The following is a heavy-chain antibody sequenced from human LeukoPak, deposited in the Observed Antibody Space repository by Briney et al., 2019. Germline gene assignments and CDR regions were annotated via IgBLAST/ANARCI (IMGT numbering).Heavy chain of an antibody. D-gene: IGHD3-3*01. Sequence: GGSLRLSCAASGLTFSNYAMHWVRQAPSKGLEWVAVISYDETNKYYADSVKGRFTISRDNSKNTLYLQMNSLRAEDTAMYYCARVITIFGVVLTYGMDVWGQGTTVTVSS. CDR1: GLTFSNYA. CDR3: ARVITIFGVVLTYGMDV. CDR2: ISYDETNK. J-gene: IGHJ6*02. V-gene: IGHV3-30-3*01.